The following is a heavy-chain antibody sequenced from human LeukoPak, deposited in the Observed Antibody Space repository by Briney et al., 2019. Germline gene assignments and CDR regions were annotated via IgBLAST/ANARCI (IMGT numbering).Heavy chain of an antibody. Sequence: GGSLRLSCVASGFTFSNYGMHWVRQAPGKGLEWVAVVSSDGSIDYYADSVRGRFTVSRDNSKNTMFLQFNTLRPEDTAVYYCAREGMGTTFSAWFDPWGQGTLVTVSS. CDR2: VSSDGSID. CDR3: AREGMGTTFSAWFDP. D-gene: IGHD1-7*01. V-gene: IGHV3-30*03. J-gene: IGHJ5*02. CDR1: GFTFSNYG.